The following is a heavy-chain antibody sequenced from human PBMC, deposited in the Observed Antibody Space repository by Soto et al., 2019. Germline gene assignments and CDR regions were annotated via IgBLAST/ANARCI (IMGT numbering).Heavy chain of an antibody. J-gene: IGHJ5*02. CDR1: GYSFTSYW. Sequence: PGESLKISCKGSGYSFTSYWIGWVRQMPGKGLEWMGIIYPGDSDTRYSPSFQGQVTISADKSISTAYLQWSSLKASDTAMYYCASPIPGGVGYSQPGCAPWGRGALVPVS. D-gene: IGHD2-15*01. V-gene: IGHV5-51*01. CDR3: ASPIPGGVGYSQPGCAP. CDR2: IYPGDSDT.